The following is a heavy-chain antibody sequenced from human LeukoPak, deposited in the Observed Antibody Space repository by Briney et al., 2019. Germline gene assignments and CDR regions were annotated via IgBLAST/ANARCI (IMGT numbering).Heavy chain of an antibody. CDR3: AKGYSRKPTIDY. CDR2: ISGSGGST. J-gene: IGHJ4*02. CDR1: GFTFIIYA. D-gene: IGHD5-18*01. V-gene: IGHV3-23*01. Sequence: SFKASGFTFIIYAMSWVRQAPGKGLEWVSAISGSGGSTYYADSVKGRFTISRDNSKNTLYLQMNSLRAEDTAVYYCAKGYSRKPTIDYWGQGTLVTVSS.